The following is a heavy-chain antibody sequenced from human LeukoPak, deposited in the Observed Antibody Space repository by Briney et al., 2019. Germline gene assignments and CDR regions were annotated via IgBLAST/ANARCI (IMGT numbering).Heavy chain of an antibody. CDR3: ARHGSSGWYSIDY. CDR2: IYPGDSDT. D-gene: IGHD6-19*01. Sequence: GESLKISCKGSGYSFPSYWIGWVRQIPGKGLEWMGTIYPGDSDTRYSPSFQGQVTISADKSISTAYLQWSSLKASDTAMYYCARHGSSGWYSIDYWGQGTLVTVSS. CDR1: GYSFPSYW. J-gene: IGHJ4*02. V-gene: IGHV5-51*01.